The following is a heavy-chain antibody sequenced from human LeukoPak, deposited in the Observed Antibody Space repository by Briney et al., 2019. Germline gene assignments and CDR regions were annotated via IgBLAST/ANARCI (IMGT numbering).Heavy chain of an antibody. V-gene: IGHV3-73*01. D-gene: IGHD3-3*01. CDR1: GFTFSGSA. J-gene: IGHJ6*03. CDR3: TRHYDFWSGYYTSDYYYYMDV. CDR2: IRSKANSYAT. Sequence: GGSVRLSCAASGFTFSGSAMHWVRQASGKGLEWVGRIRSKANSYATAYAASVKGRFTISRDDSKNTAYLQMNSLKTEDTAVYYCTRHYDFWSGYYTSDYYYYMDVWGKGTTVTVSS.